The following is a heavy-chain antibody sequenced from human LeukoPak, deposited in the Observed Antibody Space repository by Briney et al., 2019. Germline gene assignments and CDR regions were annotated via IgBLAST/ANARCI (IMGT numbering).Heavy chain of an antibody. CDR1: GGSISSSSYY. V-gene: IGHV4-39*01. CDR3: ASTPSARITIFGVVIN. CDR2: IYYSGST. Sequence: PSETLSLTCTVSGGSISSSSYYWGWIRQPPGKGLEWIGSIYYSGSTYYNPSLKSRVTISVDTSKNQFSPKLSSVTAADTAVYYCASTPSARITIFGVVINWGQGTLVTVSS. D-gene: IGHD3-3*01. J-gene: IGHJ4*02.